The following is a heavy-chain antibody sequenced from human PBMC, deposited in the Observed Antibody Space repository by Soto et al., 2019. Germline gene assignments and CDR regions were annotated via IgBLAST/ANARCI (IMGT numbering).Heavy chain of an antibody. CDR1: HGSIISGY. Sequence: LXLTCTVSHGSIISGYWSWIRQPPGKGLEWIGYISYSGNTNYNPSLKSRVTMSVDTPKNQFSLRLSSVTTADTAVYYCAGLRGYAGSPIDYWGQGTLVTVS. J-gene: IGHJ4*02. CDR3: AGLRGYAGSPIDY. D-gene: IGHD2-15*01. V-gene: IGHV4-59*01. CDR2: ISYSGNT.